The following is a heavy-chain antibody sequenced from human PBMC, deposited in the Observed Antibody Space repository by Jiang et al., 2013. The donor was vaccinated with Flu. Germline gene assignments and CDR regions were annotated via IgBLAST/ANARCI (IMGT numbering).Heavy chain of an antibody. CDR2: IIPFLGIP. D-gene: IGHD2-21*02. J-gene: IGHJ4*02. CDR1: GDTFNSYT. Sequence: SGAEVKPPGSSVKVSCKASGDTFNSYTISWVRQAPGQGLEWMGRIIPFLGIPNYAPNFQGRVTITADKPTNTVYMELSSLRSEDTAVYYCAQAYCGGDCYSGGLAYYAFEYWGQGTLVTVSS. V-gene: IGHV1-69*04. CDR3: AQAYCGGDCYSGGLAYYAFEY.